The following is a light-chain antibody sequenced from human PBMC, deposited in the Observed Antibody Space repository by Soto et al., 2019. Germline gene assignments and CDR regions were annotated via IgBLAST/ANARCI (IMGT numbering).Light chain of an antibody. CDR1: SSNIGAGYD. V-gene: IGLV1-40*01. Sequence: QSVLAQPPSVSGAPGQKVTISCTGSSSNIGAGYDLHWYQQLPGTAPKLLLYGNSNRPSGVPDRFSGSKSGTSASLAITGLQAEDEADYYCQSYDSSLSGVVFGGGTKLTVL. J-gene: IGLJ2*01. CDR3: QSYDSSLSGVV. CDR2: GNS.